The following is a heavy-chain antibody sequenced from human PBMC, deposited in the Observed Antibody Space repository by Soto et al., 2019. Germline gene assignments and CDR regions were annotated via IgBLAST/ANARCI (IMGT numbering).Heavy chain of an antibody. CDR1: GVTFSSYW. J-gene: IGHJ4*02. V-gene: IGHV3-7*01. CDR2: IKQDGSEK. D-gene: IGHD6-13*01. Sequence: EVQLVESGGGLVQPGGSLRLSCAASGVTFSSYWMNWVRQAPGKGLEWVANIKQDGSEKYYVDSVKGRFTISRDNTKNSLYLQMNSLRAEDTAVYYCAREQLQVVIPDYWGQGTLVTVSS. CDR3: AREQLQVVIPDY.